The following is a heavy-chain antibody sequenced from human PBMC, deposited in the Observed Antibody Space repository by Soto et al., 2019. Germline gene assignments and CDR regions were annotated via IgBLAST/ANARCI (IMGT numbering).Heavy chain of an antibody. Sequence: VASVKVSCKASGGTFSSYAISWVRQAPGQGLEWMGGIIPIFGTANYAQKFQGRVTITADESTSTAYMELSSLRSEDTAVYYCARDLVAAGPNWFDPWGQGTLVTVSS. D-gene: IGHD6-13*01. CDR3: ARDLVAAGPNWFDP. J-gene: IGHJ5*02. V-gene: IGHV1-69*13. CDR1: GGTFSSYA. CDR2: IIPIFGTA.